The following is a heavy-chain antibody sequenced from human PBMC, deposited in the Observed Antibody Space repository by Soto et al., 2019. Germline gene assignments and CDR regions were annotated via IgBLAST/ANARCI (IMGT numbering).Heavy chain of an antibody. CDR2: INPIFGTA. D-gene: IGHD3-22*01. Sequence: RASVKVSCKASGYTFTGYYMHWVRQAPGQGLEWMGWINPIFGTANYAQKFQGRVTITADESTSTAYMELSSLRSEDTAVYYCARERPYYYDSSGYPSPAYYYYGMDVWGQGTTVTVSS. CDR3: ARERPYYYDSSGYPSPAYYYYGMDV. CDR1: GYTFTGYY. J-gene: IGHJ6*02. V-gene: IGHV1-69*13.